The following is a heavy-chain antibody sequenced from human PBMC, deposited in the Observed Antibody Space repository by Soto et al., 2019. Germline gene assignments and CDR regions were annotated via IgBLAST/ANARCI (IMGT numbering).Heavy chain of an antibody. J-gene: IGHJ5*02. V-gene: IGHV1-2*02. CDR3: ARDLEDIVATTPWANWFDP. Sequence: AYVKYSCKASGYTFTGYYMHWVRQAPGQWLEWMGWINPNSGGTNYAQKFQGRVTMTRDTSISTAYMELSRLRSDDTAVYYCARDLEDIVATTPWANWFDPWGQGTLVTVSS. D-gene: IGHD5-12*01. CDR1: GYTFTGYY. CDR2: INPNSGGT.